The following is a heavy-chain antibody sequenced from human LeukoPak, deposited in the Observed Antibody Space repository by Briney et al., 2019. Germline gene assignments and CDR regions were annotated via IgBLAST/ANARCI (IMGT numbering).Heavy chain of an antibody. V-gene: IGHV5-51*01. Sequence: GESLKISCKGSGYSFTSYWIGWVPQMPGKHLEWMGIIYPGDSDTRYSPNFQGQVTISADKSISTAYLQWSSLRASDTAMYYCARALPEWDIVVVPAANGDWFDPWGQGTLVTVSS. CDR1: GYSFTSYW. CDR3: ARALPEWDIVVVPAANGDWFDP. D-gene: IGHD2-2*01. J-gene: IGHJ5*02. CDR2: IYPGDSDT.